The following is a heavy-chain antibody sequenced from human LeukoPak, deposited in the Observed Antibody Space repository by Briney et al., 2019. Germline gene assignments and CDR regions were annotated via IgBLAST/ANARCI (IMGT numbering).Heavy chain of an antibody. Sequence: GGSLRLSCAASGFTFSSYAMHWVRQAPGKGLEWVAVISYDGSNKYYADSVKGRFTISRDNSKNTLYLQMNSLRAEDTAVYYCAREGDYGDLHLDYWGQGTLVTVSS. CDR1: GFTFSSYA. CDR2: ISYDGSNK. CDR3: AREGDYGDLHLDY. D-gene: IGHD4-17*01. V-gene: IGHV3-30-3*01. J-gene: IGHJ4*02.